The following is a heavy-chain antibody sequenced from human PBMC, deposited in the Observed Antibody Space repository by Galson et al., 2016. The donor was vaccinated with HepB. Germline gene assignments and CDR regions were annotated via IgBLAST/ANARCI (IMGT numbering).Heavy chain of an antibody. V-gene: IGHV3-23*01. J-gene: IGHJ4*02. Sequence: SLRLSCAASGFTFSSYAMSWVRQAPGKGLEWVSAVSGSGGNTSYADSVKGRFTVSRDNSKNKLYLQVNSLRAEDTAVYYCARDQNYYDTNEYDYWGQGTLVTVSA. CDR1: GFTFSSYA. CDR2: VSGSGGNT. D-gene: IGHD3-22*01. CDR3: ARDQNYYDTNEYDY.